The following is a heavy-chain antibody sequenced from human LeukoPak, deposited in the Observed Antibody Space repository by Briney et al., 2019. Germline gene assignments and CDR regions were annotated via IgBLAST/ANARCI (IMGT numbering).Heavy chain of an antibody. CDR3: ARDHISYYFDY. J-gene: IGHJ4*02. CDR1: GFTFSSYS. CDR2: ISSSSSTI. V-gene: IGHV3-48*01. Sequence: GGSLRLSCAASGFTFSSYSMNWVRQAPGKGLEWVSYISSSSSTIYHADSVKGRFTISRDNAKNSLYLQMNSLRAEDTAVYYCARDHISYYFDYWGQGTLVTVSS. D-gene: IGHD2-21*01.